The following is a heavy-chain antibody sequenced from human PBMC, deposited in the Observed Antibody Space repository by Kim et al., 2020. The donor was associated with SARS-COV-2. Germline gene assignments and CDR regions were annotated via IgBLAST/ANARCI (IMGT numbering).Heavy chain of an antibody. CDR3: ARDGYCTNGVCYRVDY. J-gene: IGHJ4*02. Sequence: SVKGRFTISRDNSKNTLYLQMNSLRAEDTAVYYCARDGYCTNGVCYRVDYWGQGTLVTVSS. V-gene: IGHV3-30*01. D-gene: IGHD2-8*01.